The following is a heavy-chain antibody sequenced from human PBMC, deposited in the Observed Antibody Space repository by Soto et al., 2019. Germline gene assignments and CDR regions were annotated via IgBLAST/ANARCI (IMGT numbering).Heavy chain of an antibody. J-gene: IGHJ6*02. V-gene: IGHV1-2*02. D-gene: IGHD4-4*01. CDR2: MNPYNGGT. CDR3: ARARVRFDSPSLQQLSYYYGMDL. CDR1: GYNFNGYY. Sequence: ASVKVSCKASGYNFNGYYIHWVRQAPGQRLEWMGFMNPYNGGTSLAHKFEGRITMTRDTSITTAYMELTRLTSDDTAVYYCARARVRFDSPSLQQLSYYYGMDLWGQGTTVTVSS.